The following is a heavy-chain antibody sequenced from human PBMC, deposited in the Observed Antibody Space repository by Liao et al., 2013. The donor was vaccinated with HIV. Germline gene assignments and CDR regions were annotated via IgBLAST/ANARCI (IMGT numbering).Heavy chain of an antibody. Sequence: QVQLQESGPGLVKPSQTLSLTCTVSGGSISSGIYYWSWIRQPAGEGLEWIGRISASGNTNYNPSLKSRVTISVDTSKNQFTLKLRSVTAADTAVYFCARDRDTLDSWGQGTLVTVSS. J-gene: IGHJ4*02. CDR2: ISASGNT. V-gene: IGHV4-61*02. D-gene: IGHD3-10*01. CDR3: ARDRDTLDS. CDR1: GGSISSGIYY.